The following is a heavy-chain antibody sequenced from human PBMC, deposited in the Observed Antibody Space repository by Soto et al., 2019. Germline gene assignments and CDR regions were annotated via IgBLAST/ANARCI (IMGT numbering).Heavy chain of an antibody. CDR3: AEGGELWLH. V-gene: IGHV3-23*01. J-gene: IGHJ4*02. CDR2: ISGSGGST. D-gene: IGHD5-18*01. Sequence: EVQLLESGGGLVQPGGSLRLSCAASGFTFSRYAMSWVRQAPGKGLEWVSAISGSGGSTYYADSVKGRFPISRDNSKNTLYLQMNSLRGEDTAVYYCAEGGELWLHWGQGTLVTVSS. CDR1: GFTFSRYA.